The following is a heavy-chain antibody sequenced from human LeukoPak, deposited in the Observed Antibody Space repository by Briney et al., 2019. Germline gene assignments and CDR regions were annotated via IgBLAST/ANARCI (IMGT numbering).Heavy chain of an antibody. J-gene: IGHJ4*02. CDR2: ITSSGAGGVT. V-gene: IGHV3-23*01. D-gene: IGHD3-16*01. CDR1: GFRYSGYA. Sequence: GGSLRLSCVSSGFRYSGYAMAWVRQPPAQGPEWVSAITSSGAGGVTYYADSVKGRFTISRDNSKNTLFLQMNNLRAEDTARYYCAKDGLYYDQSKHIYYFDSWGQGTLVAVSS. CDR3: AKDGLYYDQSKHIYYFDS.